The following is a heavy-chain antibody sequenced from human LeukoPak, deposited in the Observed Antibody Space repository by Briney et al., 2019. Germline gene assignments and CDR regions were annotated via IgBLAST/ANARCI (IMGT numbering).Heavy chain of an antibody. CDR2: TYTSGST. CDR3: AREGSMGCSSTSCIRLIWY. V-gene: IGHV4-4*07. CDR1: GGSISSYY. J-gene: IGHJ4*02. Sequence: SETLSLTCTVSGGSISSYYWSWIRQPAGKGLEWIGRTYTSGSTNYNPSLKSRVTMSVDTSKNQFSLKLSSVTAADTAVYYCAREGSMGCSSTSCIRLIWYWGQGTLVTVSS. D-gene: IGHD2-2*01.